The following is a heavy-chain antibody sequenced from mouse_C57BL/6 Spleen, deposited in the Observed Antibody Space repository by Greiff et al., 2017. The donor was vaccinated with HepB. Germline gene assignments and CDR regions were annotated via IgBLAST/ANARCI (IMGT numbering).Heavy chain of an antibody. V-gene: IGHV1-15*01. CDR3: TREGIDYYGSRPWFAY. CDR2: IDPETGGT. J-gene: IGHJ3*01. CDR1: GYTFTDYE. Sequence: QVQLQQSGAELVRPGASVTLSCKASGYTFTDYEMHWVKQTPVHGLEWIGAIDPETGGTAYNQKFKGKAILTADKSSSTAYMELRSLTSEDSAVYYCTREGIDYYGSRPWFAYWGQGTLVTVSA. D-gene: IGHD1-1*01.